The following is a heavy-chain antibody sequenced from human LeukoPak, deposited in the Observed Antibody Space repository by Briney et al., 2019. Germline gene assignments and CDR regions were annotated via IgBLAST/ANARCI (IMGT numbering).Heavy chain of an antibody. D-gene: IGHD6-13*01. CDR1: GFTFNTYI. CDR2: ITSSSFSI. J-gene: IGHJ4*02. V-gene: IGHV3-21*01. CDR3: ARGEAAAGDASEFAY. Sequence: GSLRLSCAASGFTFNTYIMAWVRQAPGKGLEWVSSITSSSFSIYYADSVKGRFTISRDNAKNSLYLQMNSLRAEDTAVYYCARGEAAAGDASEFAYWGQGILVTVSS.